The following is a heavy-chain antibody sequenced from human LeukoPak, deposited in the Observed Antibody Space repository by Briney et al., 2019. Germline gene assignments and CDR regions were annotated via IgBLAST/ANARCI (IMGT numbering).Heavy chain of an antibody. J-gene: IGHJ4*02. V-gene: IGHV3-23*01. Sequence: GGSLRLSCAASGFTFSSHGMNWVRQAPGKGLEWVSGISPSGGITYYTDSVKGRFTISRDNAKNSLYLQMNSLRAEDMALYYCAKGRGLSYDYGVDYWGQGTLVTVSS. CDR2: ISPSGGIT. D-gene: IGHD4-17*01. CDR3: AKGRGLSYDYGVDY. CDR1: GFTFSSHG.